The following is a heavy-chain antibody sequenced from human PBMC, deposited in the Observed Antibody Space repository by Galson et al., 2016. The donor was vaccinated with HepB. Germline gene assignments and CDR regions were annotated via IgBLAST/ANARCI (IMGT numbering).Heavy chain of an antibody. CDR2: IRTKSEGGTT. Sequence: SLRLSCAASGFPLKDAWMSWVRQAPGKGLEWIGLIRTKSEGGTTHYAASLKGRFTIPRDDSENTLHLQMNSLQTEDTAVYYCTTLITIDVHADYWGQGTLVTVSS. J-gene: IGHJ4*02. D-gene: IGHD3-9*01. CDR3: TTLITIDVHADY. V-gene: IGHV3-15*01. CDR1: GFPLKDAW.